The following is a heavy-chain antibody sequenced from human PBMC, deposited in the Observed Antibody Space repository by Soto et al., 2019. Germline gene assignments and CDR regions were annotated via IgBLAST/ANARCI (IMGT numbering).Heavy chain of an antibody. CDR1: GGSISSYY. J-gene: IGHJ6*02. CDR2: IYTSGST. CDR3: ARAGTAAGRMDV. D-gene: IGHD6-13*01. V-gene: IGHV4-4*07. Sequence: ASETLSLTCTVSGGSISSYYWSWIRQPAGKGLEWIGRIYTSGSTNYNPSLKSRVTMSVDTSKNQLSLKLSSVTTADTAVYYCARAGTAAGRMDVWGRGTTVTVSS.